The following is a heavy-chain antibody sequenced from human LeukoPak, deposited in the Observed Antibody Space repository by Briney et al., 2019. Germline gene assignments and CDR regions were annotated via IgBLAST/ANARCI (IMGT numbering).Heavy chain of an antibody. D-gene: IGHD6-19*01. J-gene: IGHJ5*02. CDR3: ARGGRRGSGWYLVNTNWFDP. Sequence: SETLSLTCAVYGGSFSGYYWSWIRQPPGKGLEWIGEINHSGSTNYNPSLKSRVTISVDTSKNQFSLKLSSVTAADTAVYYCARGGRRGSGWYLVNTNWFDPWGQGTLVTVSS. CDR1: GGSFSGYY. V-gene: IGHV4-34*01. CDR2: INHSGST.